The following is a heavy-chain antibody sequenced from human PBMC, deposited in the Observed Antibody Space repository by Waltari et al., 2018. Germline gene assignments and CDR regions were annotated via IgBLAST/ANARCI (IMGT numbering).Heavy chain of an antibody. J-gene: IGHJ5*02. V-gene: IGHV3-21*01. CDR2: ISSSSSYI. CDR1: GFTFSSYS. Sequence: EVQLVESGGGLVKPGGSLRLSCAASGFTFSSYSMNWVRQAPGKGLELVSSISSSSSYIYYADSVKGRFTIARDNAKNSLYLQMNSLRAEDTAVYYCARDSEAAAGNNWFDPWGQGTLVTVSS. CDR3: ARDSEAAAGNNWFDP. D-gene: IGHD6-13*01.